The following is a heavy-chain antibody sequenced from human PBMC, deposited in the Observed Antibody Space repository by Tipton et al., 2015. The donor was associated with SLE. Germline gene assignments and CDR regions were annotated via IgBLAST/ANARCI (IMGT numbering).Heavy chain of an antibody. CDR3: ARDLGTTTELGFDY. D-gene: IGHD4-17*01. V-gene: IGHV3-30*04. CDR2: ISYDGSNK. CDR1: GFTFSSYA. J-gene: IGHJ4*02. Sequence: SLRLSCVASGFTFSSYAMYWVRQAPGKGLEWVAVISYDGSNKFYADSVKGRFTISRDNSENTMYLQLNSLRPEDTAVYYCARDLGTTTELGFDYWGQGTLVIVSS.